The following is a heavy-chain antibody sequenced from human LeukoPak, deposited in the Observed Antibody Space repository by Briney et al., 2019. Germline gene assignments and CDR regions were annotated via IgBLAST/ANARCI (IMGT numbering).Heavy chain of an antibody. Sequence: LTGGSLRLSCAASGFTFTSYAMTWVRQAPGKGLEWVSTISGSGGSTYYADSVKGRFTISRDNSENTLYLQMNSLRAEDTAIYYCAKDLTYYYDSGGYYAYYFDYRGQGTLVTVSS. D-gene: IGHD3-22*01. J-gene: IGHJ4*02. CDR1: GFTFTSYA. CDR2: ISGSGGST. V-gene: IGHV3-23*01. CDR3: AKDLTYYYDSGGYYAYYFDY.